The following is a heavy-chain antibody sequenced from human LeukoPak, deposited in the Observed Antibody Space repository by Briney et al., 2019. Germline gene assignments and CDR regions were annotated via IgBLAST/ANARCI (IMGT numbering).Heavy chain of an antibody. CDR3: AKARLEQQLVLGDWFDS. CDR1: GFTFSSYA. D-gene: IGHD6-13*01. J-gene: IGHJ5*01. Sequence: GGSLRLSCAASGFTFSSYAMSWVRQAPGKGLEWVSLISGSGGRTYYADSVKGRFTISRDNSKNTLYLQMNSLRAEDTAVYYCAKARLEQQLVLGDWFDSWGQGTLVTVSS. V-gene: IGHV3-23*01. CDR2: ISGSGGRT.